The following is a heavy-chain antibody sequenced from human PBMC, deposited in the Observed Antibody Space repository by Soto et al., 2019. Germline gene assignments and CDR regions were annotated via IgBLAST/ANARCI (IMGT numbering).Heavy chain of an antibody. Sequence: QVQLVQSGTEVKKPGASVKVSCKASGYTFSSYYMNWVRQAPGQGLEWLGIINPSGGYTTYAQRLLGRVTMTSDTSTSTVHMELGSLTSEDTAVYYCARGGGIVVVTAPYDYWGQGTLVTVSS. CDR2: INPSGGYT. J-gene: IGHJ4*02. CDR1: GYTFSSYY. V-gene: IGHV1-46*03. CDR3: ARGGGIVVVTAPYDY. D-gene: IGHD2-21*02.